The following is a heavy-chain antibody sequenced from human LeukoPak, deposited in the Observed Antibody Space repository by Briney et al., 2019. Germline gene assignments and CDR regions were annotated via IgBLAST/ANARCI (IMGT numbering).Heavy chain of an antibody. CDR1: GYTFTSYY. J-gene: IGHJ6*03. Sequence: GASVKVSCKASGYTFTSYYMHWVRQAPGQGLEWMGGIIPIFGTANYAQKFQGRVTITADESTSTAYMELSSLRSEDTAVYYCARTIFGGYYYYYYIDVWGKGTTVTVSS. V-gene: IGHV1-69*13. CDR2: IIPIFGTA. CDR3: ARTIFGGYYYYYYIDV. D-gene: IGHD3-3*01.